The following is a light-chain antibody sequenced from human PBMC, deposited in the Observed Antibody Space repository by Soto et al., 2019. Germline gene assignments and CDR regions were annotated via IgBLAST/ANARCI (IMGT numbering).Light chain of an antibody. V-gene: IGLV2-23*01. CDR2: DVN. J-gene: IGLJ2*01. CDR1: SSDVGSYNL. Sequence: QSALTQPASLSGSPGQSITISCTGTSSDVGSYNLVSWYQQHPGKAPKLIIYDVNKRPSGASIRFSGSKSGNTASLTISGLQAEDEADYHCCSFAKSDTLLFGGGTKVTVL. CDR3: CSFAKSDTLL.